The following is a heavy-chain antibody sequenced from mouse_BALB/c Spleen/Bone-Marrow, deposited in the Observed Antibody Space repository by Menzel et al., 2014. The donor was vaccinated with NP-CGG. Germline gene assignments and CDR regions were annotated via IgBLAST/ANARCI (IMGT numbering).Heavy chain of an antibody. CDR1: GFTFSSYA. CDR3: ARHDGYYAMDY. J-gene: IGHJ4*01. D-gene: IGHD2-3*01. Sequence: EVKLVESGGGLVKPGVSLKLSCAASGFTFSSYAMSWVRQTPEKRLEWVATISSGGSYTYYPDSVKGRFTISRDNAKNTLYLQMSSLRSEDTAMYYCARHDGYYAMDYWGQGTSVTVSS. V-gene: IGHV5-9-3*01. CDR2: ISSGGSYT.